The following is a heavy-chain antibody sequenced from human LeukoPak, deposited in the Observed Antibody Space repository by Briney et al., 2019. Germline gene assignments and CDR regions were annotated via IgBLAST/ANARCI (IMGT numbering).Heavy chain of an antibody. J-gene: IGHJ4*02. CDR1: GGSFSGYY. Sequence: PSETLSLTCAVYGGSFSGYYWSWIRQPPGKGLEWIGEINHSGSTNYNPSLKSRVTISVDTSKNQFSLKLSSVTAADTAVYDCARGRGLRLFDYWGQGTLVTVSS. CDR3: ARGRGLRLFDY. D-gene: IGHD3-16*01. V-gene: IGHV4-34*01. CDR2: INHSGST.